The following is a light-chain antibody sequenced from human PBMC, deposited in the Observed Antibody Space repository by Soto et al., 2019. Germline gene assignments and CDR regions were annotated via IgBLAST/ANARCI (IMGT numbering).Light chain of an antibody. V-gene: IGKV3-20*01. J-gene: IGKJ4*01. CDR2: GAS. CDR1: QSVSSSY. CDR3: QQYGSSTLT. Sequence: EIVLTQSPGTLSLSPGERATLSCRASQSVSSSYLAWYQQKPGQAPRLLIYGASSRATGIPGRFSGSGSGTDFTFTISRLEPEDCAVYYCQQYGSSTLTLGGGTKVEI.